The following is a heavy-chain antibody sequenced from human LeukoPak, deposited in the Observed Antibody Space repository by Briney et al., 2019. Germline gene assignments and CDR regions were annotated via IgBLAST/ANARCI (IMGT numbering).Heavy chain of an antibody. V-gene: IGHV3-20*04. J-gene: IGHJ4*02. CDR3: ARDPPRCSGGSCYSFSDY. CDR1: GFTFDDYG. D-gene: IGHD2-15*01. CDR2: INWNGGST. Sequence: GGSLRLSCAASGFTFDDYGMSWVRQAPGKGLEWVSGINWNGGSTGYADSVKGRFTISRDNAKNSLYLQMNSPRAEDTALYYCARDPPRCSGGSCYSFSDYWGQGTLVTVSS.